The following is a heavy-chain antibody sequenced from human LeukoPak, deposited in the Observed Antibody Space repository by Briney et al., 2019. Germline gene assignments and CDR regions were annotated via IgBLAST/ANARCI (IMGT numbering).Heavy chain of an antibody. Sequence: GGSLRLSCAASGFTSSNYWMTWVRQAPGKGLEWVANIKQDGNEKYYVDSVKGRFTISRDNAKNSLYLQMNSLRAEDTAVYYCASGFDSRFFDKWGQGTLVTV. J-gene: IGHJ4*02. CDR2: IKQDGNEK. CDR3: ASGFDSRFFDK. V-gene: IGHV3-7*01. CDR1: GFTSSNYW. D-gene: IGHD3-22*01.